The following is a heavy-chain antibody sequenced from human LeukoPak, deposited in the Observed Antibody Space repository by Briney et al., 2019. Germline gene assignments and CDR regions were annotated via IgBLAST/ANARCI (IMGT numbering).Heavy chain of an antibody. Sequence: GASVKVSCKASGGTFSSYAISWVRQAPGQGLEWMGWINTDTGNPTYVQGFTGRFVFSLDTSVSTAYLQISSLKAEDTAVYYCARGIGIGIVLMVHGNMDVWGKGTTVTVSS. J-gene: IGHJ6*03. CDR1: GGTFSSYA. D-gene: IGHD2-8*01. CDR3: ARGIGIGIVLMVHGNMDV. V-gene: IGHV7-4-1*02. CDR2: INTDTGNP.